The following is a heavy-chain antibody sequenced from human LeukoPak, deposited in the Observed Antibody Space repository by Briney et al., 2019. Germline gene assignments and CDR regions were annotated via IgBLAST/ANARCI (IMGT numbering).Heavy chain of an antibody. CDR3: SRLGGPDYYFYYYMDV. CDR1: GFTFHDFA. D-gene: IGHD1-26*01. CDR2: VNWNGDGT. V-gene: IGHV3-20*04. Sequence: GGSLRLSCAASGFTFHDFAMSWVRQAPGKGLEWVSGVNWNGDGTGYADSVEGRFTISRDNAKNSLYLQMNSLRVDDPTLYYCSRLGGPDYYFYYYMDVWGKGTTVTVSS. J-gene: IGHJ6*03.